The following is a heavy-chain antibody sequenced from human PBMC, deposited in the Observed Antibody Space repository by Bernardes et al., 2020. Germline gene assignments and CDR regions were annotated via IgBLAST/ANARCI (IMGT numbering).Heavy chain of an antibody. CDR2: ISSSSSTI. V-gene: IGHV3-48*02. Sequence: SLRLSCAASGFTFSSYSMNWVRQAPGKGLEWVSYISSSSSTIYYADSVKGRFTISRDNAKNSLYLQMNSLRDEDTAVYYCARELEQWLPIHDAFDIWGQGTMVTVSS. D-gene: IGHD6-19*01. J-gene: IGHJ3*02. CDR3: ARELEQWLPIHDAFDI. CDR1: GFTFSSYS.